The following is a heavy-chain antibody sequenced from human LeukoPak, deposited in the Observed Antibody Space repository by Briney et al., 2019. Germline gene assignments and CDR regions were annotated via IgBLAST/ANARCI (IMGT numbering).Heavy chain of an antibody. CDR3: ARDRNYDSRGYCGY. D-gene: IGHD3-22*01. CDR1: GFTFSSYG. J-gene: IGHJ4*02. Sequence: GGSLRLSCAASGFTFSSYGMHWVRQAPGKGLEWVAVISYDGSNKYYADSVKGRFTISRDNSKNTLYLQMNSLRAEDTAVYYCARDRNYDSRGYCGYWGQGTLVTVSS. V-gene: IGHV3-30*03. CDR2: ISYDGSNK.